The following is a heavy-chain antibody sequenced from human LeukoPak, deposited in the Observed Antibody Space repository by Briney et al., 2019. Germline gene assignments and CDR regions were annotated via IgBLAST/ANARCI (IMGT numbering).Heavy chain of an antibody. V-gene: IGHV4-39*01. CDR1: GGSFSGYY. D-gene: IGHD3-16*02. J-gene: IGHJ4*02. CDR3: ASTPPSYYDYVWGSYRPYYFDY. Sequence: SETLSLTCAVYGGSFSGYYWGWIRQPPGKGLEWIGSIYYSGSTYYNPSLKSRVTISVDTSKNQFSLKLSSVTAADTAVYYCASTPPSYYDYVWGSYRPYYFDYWGQGTLVTVSS. CDR2: IYYSGST.